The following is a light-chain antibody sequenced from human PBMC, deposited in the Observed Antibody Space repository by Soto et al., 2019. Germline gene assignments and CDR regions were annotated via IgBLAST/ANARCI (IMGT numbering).Light chain of an antibody. CDR1: QSVGRN. J-gene: IGKJ5*01. Sequence: EIVLPQSSGTLSLSPGASATLSCRASQSVGRNYLDRYHQKPGQAHRLLIYAASNRATGVPASFSGGSSATDFTTTISRLQSDYFAFYYCQHYNNPITFGQGTRVEIK. CDR3: QHYNNPIT. V-gene: IGKV3-15*01. CDR2: AAS.